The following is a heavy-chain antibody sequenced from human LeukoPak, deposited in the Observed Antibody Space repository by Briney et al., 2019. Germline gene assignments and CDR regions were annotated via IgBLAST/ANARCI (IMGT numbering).Heavy chain of an antibody. CDR3: VRDSSSGWNRAFDY. Sequence: SETLSLTCTVSGGSITTYYWSWIRQPPGKGLEWIGYVYYSGSTNYNPSLKSRVAISVDTSKNQFSLKLSSVTAADTAVYYCVRDSSSGWNRAFDYWGQGTLVTVSS. V-gene: IGHV4-59*01. CDR2: VYYSGST. CDR1: GGSITTYY. D-gene: IGHD6-19*01. J-gene: IGHJ4*02.